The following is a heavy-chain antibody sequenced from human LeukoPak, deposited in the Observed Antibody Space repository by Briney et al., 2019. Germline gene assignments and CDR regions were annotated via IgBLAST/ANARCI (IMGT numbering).Heavy chain of an antibody. CDR2: INQDGSEK. CDR1: GFTLNNYW. Sequence: GGSLRLSCAASGFTLNNYWMTWVRRAPGKGLEWVANINQDGSEKYYVDSVKGRFTISRDNAKNSLYLQMTSLRAEDTAVYYCASAWSRVDAFDIWGQGTTVTVSS. CDR3: ASAWSRVDAFDI. J-gene: IGHJ3*02. D-gene: IGHD2-8*02. V-gene: IGHV3-7*01.